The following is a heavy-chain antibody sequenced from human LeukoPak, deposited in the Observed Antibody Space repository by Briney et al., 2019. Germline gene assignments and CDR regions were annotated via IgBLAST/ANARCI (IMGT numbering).Heavy chain of an antibody. V-gene: IGHV4-59*01. CDR3: ARVFDSGSQAYFYYMDV. D-gene: IGHD3-10*01. Sequence: PSETLSLTCTVSGGSISSYCWSWIRQPPGKGLEWIGYIYSSGSTNYNPSLKSRVTMSVDTSKNQFSLKVSSATSADTAVYYCARVFDSGSQAYFYYMDVWGKGTTVTISS. J-gene: IGHJ6*03. CDR2: IYSSGST. CDR1: GGSISSYC.